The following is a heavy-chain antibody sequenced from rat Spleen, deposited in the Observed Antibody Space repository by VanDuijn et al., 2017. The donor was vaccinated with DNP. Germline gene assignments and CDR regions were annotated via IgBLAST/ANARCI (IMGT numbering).Heavy chain of an antibody. CDR2: INYAGTNT. CDR3: ARHSWGAYFDY. Sequence: EVKLVESGGGLVQPGRSLKLSCEVSGFIFSDFYMAWVRQAPKKGLEWVASINYAGTNTYYGDSVQGRFTISRDKAKSTLYLQMNSLRSEDTATYYCARHSWGAYFDYWGQGVMVTVSS. J-gene: IGHJ2*01. CDR1: GFIFSDFY. D-gene: IGHD4-6*01. V-gene: IGHV5-22*01.